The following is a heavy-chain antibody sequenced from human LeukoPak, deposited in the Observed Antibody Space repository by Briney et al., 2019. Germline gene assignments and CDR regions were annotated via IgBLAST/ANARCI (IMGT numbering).Heavy chain of an antibody. D-gene: IGHD3-10*01. CDR3: ARDKIVRAAHDAFDI. J-gene: IGHJ3*02. CDR2: IYYTGST. V-gene: IGHV4-39*07. Sequence: SETLSLTCTVSGGSITSSTYYWGCIRQPPGKGLEWIGSIYYTGSTYYNPSLKSRVTISIDTSKNQFSLNLTSVTAADTAVYFCARDKIVRAAHDAFDIWGQGTMVTVSS. CDR1: GGSITSSTYY.